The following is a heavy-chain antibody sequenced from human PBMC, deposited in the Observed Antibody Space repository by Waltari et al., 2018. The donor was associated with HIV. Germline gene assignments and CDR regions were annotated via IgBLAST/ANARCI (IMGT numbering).Heavy chain of an antibody. D-gene: IGHD3-10*01. V-gene: IGHV3-20*04. CDR2: INWNGGST. CDR3: ARDYGSGSYYNY. Sequence: EVQLVESGGGVVRHGGSLRLSCTACGFNFDDYGMSWVRQAPGKGLEWVSGINWNGGSTGYADSVKGRFTISRDNAKNSLYLQMNSLRAEDTALYYCARDYGSGSYYNYWGQGTLVTVSS. CDR1: GFNFDDYG. J-gene: IGHJ4*02.